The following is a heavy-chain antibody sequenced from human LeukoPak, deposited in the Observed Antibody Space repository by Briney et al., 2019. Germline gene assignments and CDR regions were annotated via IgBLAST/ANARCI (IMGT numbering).Heavy chain of an antibody. CDR1: GGSISSYY. CDR2: IYYSGST. J-gene: IGHJ3*02. D-gene: IGHD2-15*01. Sequence: PSETLSLTCSVSGGSISSYYWSWIRQPPGKGLEWIGNIYYSGSTNYNPSLKSRVTISVDTSKNQFSLKLSSVTAADTAVYYCARQSTRYCSGGRCYSNSAFDIWGQGTMVTVSS. CDR3: ARQSTRYCSGGRCYSNSAFDI. V-gene: IGHV4-59*08.